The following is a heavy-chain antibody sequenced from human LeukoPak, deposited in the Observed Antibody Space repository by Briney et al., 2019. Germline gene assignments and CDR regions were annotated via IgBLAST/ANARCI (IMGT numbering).Heavy chain of an antibody. V-gene: IGHV4-61*02. CDR3: ARDPNYYYDSSGYFI. CDR2: IYTSGST. D-gene: IGHD3-22*01. CDR1: GGSISSGSYY. J-gene: IGHJ4*02. Sequence: SSQTLSLTCTVSGGSISSGSYYWSWIRQPAGKGLEWIGRIYTSGSTNYNLSLKSRVTISVDTSKNQFSLKLSSVTAADTAVYYCARDPNYYYDSSGYFIWGQGTLVTVSS.